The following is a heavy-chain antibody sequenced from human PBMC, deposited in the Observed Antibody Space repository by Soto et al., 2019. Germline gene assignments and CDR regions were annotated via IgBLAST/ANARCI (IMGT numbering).Heavy chain of an antibody. CDR2: ISAYNGNT. CDR1: GYTFTSYG. Sequence: QVQLVQSGAEVKKPGASVKVSCKASGYTFTSYGISWVRQAPGQGLEWMGWISAYNGNTNYAQKLQGRVTMTTDTSTSTAYRERRSLRSDDTAVYYCARDTREWGMATKFDYWGQGTLVTVSS. V-gene: IGHV1-18*01. D-gene: IGHD3-16*01. CDR3: ARDTREWGMATKFDY. J-gene: IGHJ4*02.